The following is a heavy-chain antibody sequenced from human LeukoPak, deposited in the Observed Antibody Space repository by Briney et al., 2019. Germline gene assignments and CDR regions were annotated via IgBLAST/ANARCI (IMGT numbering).Heavy chain of an antibody. CDR1: GGSISSGGYY. J-gene: IGHJ5*02. V-gene: IGHV4-31*03. CDR3: ARDSHAVAGYNWFDP. Sequence: PSETLSLTCTVSGGSISSGGYYWSWIRQHPGKGLEWIGYIYYSGSTYYNPSLKSRVTISVDTSKNQFSLKLSSVTAADTAVYYCARDSHAVAGYNWFDPWGQATLVTASS. CDR2: IYYSGST. D-gene: IGHD6-19*01.